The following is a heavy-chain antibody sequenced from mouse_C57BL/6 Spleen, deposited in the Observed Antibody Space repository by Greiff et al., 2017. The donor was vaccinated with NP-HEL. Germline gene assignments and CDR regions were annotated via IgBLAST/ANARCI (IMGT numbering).Heavy chain of an antibody. V-gene: IGHV7-3*01. J-gene: IGHJ4*01. CDR3: ARYGGDYGQGYAMDY. CDR2: IRNKANGYTT. Sequence: EVKLVESGGGLVQPGGSLSLSCAASGFTFTDYYMSWVRQPPGKALEWLGFIRNKANGYTTEYSASVKGRFTISRDNSQSILYLQMNALRAEDSATYYCARYGGDYGQGYAMDYWGQGTSVTVSS. D-gene: IGHD2-4*01. CDR1: GFTFTDYY.